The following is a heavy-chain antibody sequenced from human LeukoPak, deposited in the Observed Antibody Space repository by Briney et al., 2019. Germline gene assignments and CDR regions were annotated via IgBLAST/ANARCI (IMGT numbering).Heavy chain of an antibody. D-gene: IGHD6-13*01. Sequence: SETLSLTCTVSGGSISSSSYYWGWIRQPPGKGLEWIGSIYYSGSTYYNPSLKSRVTISVDTSKSQFSLKLSSVTAADTAVYYCARRGYSSSSYYMDVWGKGTTVTVSS. J-gene: IGHJ6*03. CDR3: ARRGYSSSSYYMDV. CDR2: IYYSGST. V-gene: IGHV4-39*01. CDR1: GGSISSSSYY.